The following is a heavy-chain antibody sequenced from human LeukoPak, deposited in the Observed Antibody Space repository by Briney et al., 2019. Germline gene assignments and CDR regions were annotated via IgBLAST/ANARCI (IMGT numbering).Heavy chain of an antibody. J-gene: IGHJ5*02. V-gene: IGHV4-59*12. CDR1: GGSISRYY. Sequence: SETLSLTCAVSGGSISRYYWSWSRQPPGKGLEWVGYIYYSGSTNYNPSLKSRVAISVDASKNQFSRKRRSVTCAQTALYYCASHPPGTWGQGTLVTVSS. CDR3: ASHPPGT. CDR2: IYYSGST.